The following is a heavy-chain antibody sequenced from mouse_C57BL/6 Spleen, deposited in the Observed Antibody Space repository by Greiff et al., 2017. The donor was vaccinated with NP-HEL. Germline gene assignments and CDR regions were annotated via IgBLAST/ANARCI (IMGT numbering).Heavy chain of an antibody. D-gene: IGHD3-2*02. Sequence: EVMLVESGGGLVKPGGSLKLSCAASGLTFSSYTMSWVRQTPEKRLEWVATISGGGGNTYYPDSVKGRFTISRDNAKNTLYLQMSSLRSEDTALYYCARPRTAQANAMDYWGQGTSVTVSS. CDR2: ISGGGGNT. V-gene: IGHV5-9*01. J-gene: IGHJ4*01. CDR3: ARPRTAQANAMDY. CDR1: GLTFSSYT.